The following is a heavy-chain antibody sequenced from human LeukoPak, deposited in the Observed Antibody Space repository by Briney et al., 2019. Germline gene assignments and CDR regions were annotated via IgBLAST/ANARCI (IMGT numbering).Heavy chain of an antibody. CDR2: INPNSGGT. V-gene: IGHV1-2*02. CDR1: GYTFTGYY. CDR3: ARVAQQAYYYYYMDV. J-gene: IGHJ6*03. Sequence: ASVKVSCKASGYTFTGYYMHWVRQAPGQGLEWMGWINPNSGGTSYAQKFQGRVTMTRDTSISTAYMELSRLRSDDTAVYYCARVAQQAYYYYYMDVWGKGTTVTVSS. D-gene: IGHD6-13*01.